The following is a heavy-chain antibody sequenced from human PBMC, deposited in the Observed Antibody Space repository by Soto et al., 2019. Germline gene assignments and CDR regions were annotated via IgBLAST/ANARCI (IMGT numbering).Heavy chain of an antibody. D-gene: IGHD3-10*01. CDR2: ISYDGSNK. CDR3: AKDSHYISGSYGGFDP. V-gene: IGHV3-30*18. CDR1: GFNFRNYG. J-gene: IGHJ5*02. Sequence: QVQLVESGGGVVQPGRSLRLSCAASGFNFRNYGMHWIRQTPGKGLEWVAVISYDGSNKYYTDSVQGRFTISRDNSKNTLYLQMNSLRAEDTAMYYCAKDSHYISGSYGGFDPWGQGTLVTVSS.